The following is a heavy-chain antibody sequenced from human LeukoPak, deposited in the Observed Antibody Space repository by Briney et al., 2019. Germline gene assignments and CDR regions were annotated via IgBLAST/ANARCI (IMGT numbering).Heavy chain of an antibody. V-gene: IGHV1-2*02. D-gene: IGHD3-16*01. Sequence: ASVKVSCKASGYTFTGYYMHWMRQAPGQGLEWMGWINPNSGGTNYAQKFQGRVTMTRDTSISTAYMELSRLRSDDTAVYYCARDSGGGNWLDPWAQETLVTVS. CDR3: ARDSGGGNWLDP. J-gene: IGHJ5*02. CDR1: GYTFTGYY. CDR2: INPNSGGT.